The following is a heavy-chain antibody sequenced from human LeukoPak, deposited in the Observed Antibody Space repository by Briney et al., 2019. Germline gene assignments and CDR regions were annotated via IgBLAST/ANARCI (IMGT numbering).Heavy chain of an antibody. J-gene: IGHJ4*02. V-gene: IGHV4-31*03. Sequence: SQTLSLTCTVSGGSISSCGYYWSWIRQHPGKGLEWIVYIYDSVSTYYNPSLKSRVTISVDTSKNQFSLNLSSVTAADTAVYYCARGWHYYDSSGSLPDFDYWGPGTLVTVSS. CDR2: IYDSVST. CDR3: ARGWHYYDSSGSLPDFDY. CDR1: GGSISSCGYY. D-gene: IGHD3-22*01.